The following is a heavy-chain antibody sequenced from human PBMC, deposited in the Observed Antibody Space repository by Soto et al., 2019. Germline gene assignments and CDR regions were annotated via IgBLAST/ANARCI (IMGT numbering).Heavy chain of an antibody. CDR1: GGSFSGYY. CDR2: INHSGST. V-gene: IGHV4-34*01. J-gene: IGHJ5*02. D-gene: IGHD3-10*01. Sequence: SETLSLTCAVYGGSFSGYYWSWIRQPPGKGLEWIGEINHSGSTYYNPSLKSRVTISVDTSKNQFSLKLSSVTAADTAVYYCARHLPTAFWFQSWFDPWGQGTLVTVSS. CDR3: ARHLPTAFWFQSWFDP.